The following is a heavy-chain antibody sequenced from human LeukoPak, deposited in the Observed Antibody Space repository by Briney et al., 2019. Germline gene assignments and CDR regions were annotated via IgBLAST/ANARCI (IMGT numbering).Heavy chain of an antibody. CDR3: ARSTGWYAFT. Sequence: PSETLSLTCTVSGGSISSGGYYWSWIRQPPGKGLEWIGYIYHSGSTYYNPSLKSRVTISVDTSKNQFSLKLSSVTAADTAVYYCARSTGWYAFTWGQGTLVTVSS. J-gene: IGHJ4*02. V-gene: IGHV4-30-2*01. CDR2: IYHSGST. CDR1: GGSISSGGYY. D-gene: IGHD6-19*01.